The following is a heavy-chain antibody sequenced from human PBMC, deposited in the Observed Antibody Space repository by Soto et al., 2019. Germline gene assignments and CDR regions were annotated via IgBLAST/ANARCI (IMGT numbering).Heavy chain of an antibody. V-gene: IGHV4-59*03. CDR3: AGSISGDPWFDP. CDR1: GGSMTSFY. J-gene: IGHJ5*02. CDR2: VFHSGTT. Sequence: PSETLSLTCTVSGGSMTSFYWSWIRQPPGKGLEWIGYVFHSGTTNYNPSLKSRVIISVDTAKNQFSLRLNSVTAADTAVYYCAGSISGDPWFDPWGQGTLVTVSS. D-gene: IGHD2-21*01.